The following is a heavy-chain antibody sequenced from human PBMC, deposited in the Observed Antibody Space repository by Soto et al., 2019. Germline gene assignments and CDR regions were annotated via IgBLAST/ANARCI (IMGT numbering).Heavy chain of an antibody. J-gene: IGHJ4*02. Sequence: EVQLVESGGGLVQPGGSLKISCAASGFTFGGSAMHWVRQASGKGLEWVGRIRSKANSFATAYAASVKGRFTISRDDSKNTAYLQMNSLKTEETSVYYCTMTTVTTRDHWGQGTLVTVSS. CDR2: IRSKANSFAT. D-gene: IGHD4-17*01. V-gene: IGHV3-73*01. CDR3: TMTTVTTRDH. CDR1: GFTFGGSA.